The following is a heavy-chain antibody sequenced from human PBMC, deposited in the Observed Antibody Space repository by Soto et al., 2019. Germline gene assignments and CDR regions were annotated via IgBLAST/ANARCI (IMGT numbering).Heavy chain of an antibody. CDR3: ARYCSSTSCYGGGLGY. D-gene: IGHD2-2*01. V-gene: IGHV1-18*01. CDR2: ISAYNGNT. Sequence: QVQLVQSGAEVKKPGASVKVSCKASGYTFTSYGISWVRQAPGQGLEWIGWISAYNGNTNYAQKLQGRVTMTTDTSTSTAYMELRSLRSDDRSVYYGARYCSSTSCYGGGLGYWGQGTLVTVSS. CDR1: GYTFTSYG. J-gene: IGHJ4*02.